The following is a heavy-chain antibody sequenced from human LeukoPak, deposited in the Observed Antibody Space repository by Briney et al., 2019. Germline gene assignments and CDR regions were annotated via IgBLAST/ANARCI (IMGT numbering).Heavy chain of an antibody. Sequence: GASVKVSCKASGYTFTSYYIHWVRQAPGQGLEWMGIINPSAGNTAYPQKFQGRVTMTRDTSTTTLYMELSSLRSDDTAVYHCARDRSSSMVVTALWGFDYWGQGTLVTVSS. CDR3: ARDRSSSMVVTALWGFDY. CDR1: GYTFTSYY. J-gene: IGHJ4*02. D-gene: IGHD2-21*02. CDR2: INPSAGNT. V-gene: IGHV1-46*01.